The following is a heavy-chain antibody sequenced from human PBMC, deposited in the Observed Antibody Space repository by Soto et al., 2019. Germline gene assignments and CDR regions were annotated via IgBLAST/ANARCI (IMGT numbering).Heavy chain of an antibody. Sequence: GGSLRLSCAASGFTVSGNYMSWVRQAPGKGLDWVSALYSGGSTYYADSVKGRFTISRDNSKNTLYLQMNSLRAEDTAVYYCARDGRLYYDFWTPLAGMDVRGQGTTVTVSS. J-gene: IGHJ6*02. CDR3: ARDGRLYYDFWTPLAGMDV. D-gene: IGHD3-3*01. V-gene: IGHV3-53*01. CDR1: GFTVSGNY. CDR2: LYSGGST.